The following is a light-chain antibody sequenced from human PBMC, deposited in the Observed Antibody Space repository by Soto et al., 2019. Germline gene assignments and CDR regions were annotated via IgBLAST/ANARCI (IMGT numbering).Light chain of an antibody. CDR1: QSVRSW. CDR2: DAS. CDR3: QQYDNYPLT. V-gene: IGKV1-5*01. J-gene: IGKJ4*01. Sequence: DIQMTQSPSTLSASVGDRVTITCRASQSVRSWLAWYQQKPGKAPKFLIYDASSLESGVPSRSSGSGSGTEFTLTISSLQPDDFATYYCQQYDNYPLTLGGGTKVDIK.